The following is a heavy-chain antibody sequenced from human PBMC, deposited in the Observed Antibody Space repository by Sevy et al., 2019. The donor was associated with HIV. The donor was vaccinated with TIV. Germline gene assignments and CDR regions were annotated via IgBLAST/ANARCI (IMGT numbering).Heavy chain of an antibody. D-gene: IGHD3-10*01. Sequence: GESLKISCKGSGYSFTSYWIGWVRQMPGKGPEWMGIIYPGDSDTRYSPSFQGQVTISADKSISTAYLQWSSLKASDTAMYYCATRRGDSDYYGSGSYYSPWGQGTLVTVSS. CDR3: ATRRGDSDYYGSGSYYSP. J-gene: IGHJ5*02. CDR1: GYSFTSYW. CDR2: IYPGDSDT. V-gene: IGHV5-51*01.